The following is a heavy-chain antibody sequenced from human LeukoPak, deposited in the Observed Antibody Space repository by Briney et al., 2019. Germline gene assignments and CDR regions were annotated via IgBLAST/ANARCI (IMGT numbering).Heavy chain of an antibody. CDR1: GFTVSSNY. Sequence: GGSLRLSCAASGFTVSSNYMNWVRQAPGKGLEWVSVIYGGGNIYYADSVKGRFTISRDNSKNTLYLQMNSLRAEDTAVYYCARASDIVVVPAAITTGFDPWGQGTLVTVSS. J-gene: IGHJ5*02. CDR3: ARASDIVVVPAAITTGFDP. V-gene: IGHV3-53*01. D-gene: IGHD2-2*02. CDR2: IYGGGNI.